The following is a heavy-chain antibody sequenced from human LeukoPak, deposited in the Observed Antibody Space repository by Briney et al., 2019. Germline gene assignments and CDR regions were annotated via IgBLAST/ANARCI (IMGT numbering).Heavy chain of an antibody. CDR2: INHSGST. D-gene: IGHD6-13*01. CDR1: GGSFSGYY. CDR3: ARHVPAAGRGRHYFDY. J-gene: IGHJ4*02. V-gene: IGHV4-34*01. Sequence: SETLSLTCAVYGGSFSGYYWSWIRQPPGKGLEWIGEINHSGSTNYNPSLKSRVTISVDTSKNQFSLKLSSVTAADTAVYYCARHVPAAGRGRHYFDYWGREPWSPSPQ.